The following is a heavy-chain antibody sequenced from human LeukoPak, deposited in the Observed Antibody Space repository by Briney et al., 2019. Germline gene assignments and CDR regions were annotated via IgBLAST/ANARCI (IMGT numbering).Heavy chain of an antibody. CDR1: GDSVSTNSAS. V-gene: IGHV6-1*01. CDR2: TYYRSKWYN. Sequence: QTLSLTCAISGDSVSTNSASWNWIRQSPSRGLEWLGRTYYRSKWYNEYPVSVKSRIVINPDTSKNQFSLQLNSVTPEDTAVYYCARGNRGAFDVWGQGTMVTVSA. J-gene: IGHJ3*01. CDR3: ARGNRGAFDV. D-gene: IGHD3-10*01.